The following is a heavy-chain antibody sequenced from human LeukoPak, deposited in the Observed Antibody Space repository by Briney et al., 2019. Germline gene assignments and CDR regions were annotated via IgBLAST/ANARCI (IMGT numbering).Heavy chain of an antibody. V-gene: IGHV3-9*03. D-gene: IGHD6-13*01. CDR3: AKGPSSSWYNYFDY. CDR1: GFTFDDYA. CDR2: ISWNSGSI. Sequence: AGRSLRLSCAASGFTFDDYAMHWVRQAPGKGLEWVSGISWNSGSIGYADSVKGRFTISRDNAKDSLYLQMNSLGAEDMALYYCAKGPSSSWYNYFDYWGQGTLVTVSS. J-gene: IGHJ4*02.